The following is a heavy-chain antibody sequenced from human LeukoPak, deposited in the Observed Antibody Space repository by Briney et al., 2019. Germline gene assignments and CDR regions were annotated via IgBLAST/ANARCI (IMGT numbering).Heavy chain of an antibody. CDR2: IKQDGSEK. J-gene: IGHJ4*02. Sequence: GGSLRLSCAASGFTFSSHWMRWVSQAPGKGWEGVANIKQDGSEKYYVDSVKGRFTISRDNAKNSLYLQMISLRAEDTAVYYCARERGYSGYDYFDYWGQGTLVTVSS. D-gene: IGHD5-12*01. V-gene: IGHV3-7*01. CDR1: GFTFSSHW. CDR3: ARERGYSGYDYFDY.